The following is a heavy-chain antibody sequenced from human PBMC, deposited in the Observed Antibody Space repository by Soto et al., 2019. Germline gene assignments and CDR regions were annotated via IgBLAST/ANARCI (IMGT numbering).Heavy chain of an antibody. Sequence: SSVKVSCKASGGTFSSYAISWVRQAPGQGLEWMGGIIPIFGTANYAQKFQGRVTITADESTSTAYMELSSLRSEDTAVYYCARCSGGSCSPAGPGVGSNWFDPWGQGTLVTVSS. V-gene: IGHV1-69*13. D-gene: IGHD2-15*01. CDR3: ARCSGGSCSPAGPGVGSNWFDP. J-gene: IGHJ5*02. CDR2: IIPIFGTA. CDR1: GGTFSSYA.